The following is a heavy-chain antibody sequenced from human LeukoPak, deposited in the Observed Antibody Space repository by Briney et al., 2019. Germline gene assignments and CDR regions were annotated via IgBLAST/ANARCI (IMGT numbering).Heavy chain of an antibody. V-gene: IGHV3-30-3*01. J-gene: IGHJ6*02. CDR2: ISYDGSNK. CDR3: ARAAKGSYYYYGMDV. Sequence: PGRSLRLSCVASGFXFSSYAIHWVRQAPGKGLEWVAVISYDGSNKYYADSVKGRFTISRDNSKNTLYLQMNSLRAEDTAVYYCARAAKGSYYYYGMDVWGQGTTVTVSS. CDR1: GFXFSSYA.